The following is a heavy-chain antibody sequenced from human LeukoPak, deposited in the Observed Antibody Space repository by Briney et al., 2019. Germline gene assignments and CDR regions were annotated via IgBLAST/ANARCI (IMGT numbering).Heavy chain of an antibody. CDR2: ISDSGGST. CDR3: AKDLSRAVAADWFDP. J-gene: IGHJ5*02. CDR1: GFTFSNYD. Sequence: PGGSLRLSCAASGFTFSNYDMSWVRQAPGNGLEWVSSISDSGGSTYYADSVKGRFTISRDNSKNTLYLQMTNLGAADTAVYYCAKDLSRAVAADWFDPWDQGSLVTVSS. D-gene: IGHD6-19*01. V-gene: IGHV3-23*01.